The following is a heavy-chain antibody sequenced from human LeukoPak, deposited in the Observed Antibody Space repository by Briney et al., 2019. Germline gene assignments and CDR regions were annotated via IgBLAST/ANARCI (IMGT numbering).Heavy chain of an antibody. CDR2: IYYTGST. CDR1: GGSISSYY. CDR3: ARDSDWFDP. V-gene: IGHV4-59*01. Sequence: SETLSLTCTVSGGSISSYYWSWIRQPPGKGLEWIGYIYYTGSTNYNPSLKSRVTISVDTSKNQFSLKMRSVTAADTAVYYCARDSDWFDPWGQGTLVTVSS. J-gene: IGHJ5*02.